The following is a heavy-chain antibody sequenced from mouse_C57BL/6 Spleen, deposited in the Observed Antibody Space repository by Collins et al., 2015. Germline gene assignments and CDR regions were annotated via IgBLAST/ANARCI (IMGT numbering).Heavy chain of an antibody. Sequence: QVQVQQPGAELVKPGASVKLSCKASGYTFTSYWMHWVRQRPGQGLEWIGMIHPNSDSTNYNENFKTKATLTVDKSSSTAYLQLSILTSEDSAVYYCAIGAYGCEDCWGQGTTLTVSS. CDR3: AIGAYGCEDC. CDR1: GYTFTSYW. J-gene: IGHJ2*01. D-gene: IGHD1-1*01. V-gene: IGHV1-64*01. CDR2: IHPNSDST.